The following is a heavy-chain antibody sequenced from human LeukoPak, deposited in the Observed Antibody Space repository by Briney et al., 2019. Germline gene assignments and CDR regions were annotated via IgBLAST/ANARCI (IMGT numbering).Heavy chain of an antibody. CDR1: GYTFTSYG. CDR2: ISAYNGNT. D-gene: IGHD3-22*01. V-gene: IGHV1-18*01. CDR3: ASLDSYDSSGYYDY. Sequence: ASVKVSCKASGYTFTSYGISWVRQAPGQGLEWMGWISAYNGNTNYAQKLQGRVTMTTDTSTSTAYMELRSLRSEDTAVYYCASLDSYDSSGYYDYWGQGTLVTVSS. J-gene: IGHJ4*02.